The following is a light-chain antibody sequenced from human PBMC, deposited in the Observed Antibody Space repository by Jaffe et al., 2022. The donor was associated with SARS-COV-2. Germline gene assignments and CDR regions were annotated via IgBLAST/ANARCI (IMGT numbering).Light chain of an antibody. J-gene: IGKJ4*01. CDR2: GAS. CDR3: LQYSNWPPT. V-gene: IGKV3-15*01. CDR1: QSVSSN. Sequence: EIVMTQSPAALSVSPGERATLSCRASQSVSSNLAWYQQKPGQAPRLLIYGASTRATGIPARFSGSGSGTEFTLTMSSLQSEDFAVYYCLQYSNWPPTFGGGTKVEIK.